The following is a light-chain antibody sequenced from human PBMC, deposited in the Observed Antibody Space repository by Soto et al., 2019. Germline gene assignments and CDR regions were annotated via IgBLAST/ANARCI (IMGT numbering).Light chain of an antibody. V-gene: IGLV2-11*01. CDR1: SSDVGGYNY. J-gene: IGLJ1*01. Sequence: QSALTQPRSVSGSPGQSVTISCTGTSSDVGGYNYVSWYQQHPGKAPKLMIYDVSKRPSGVPDRFSGSKSGNTAPLTISGLQAEDEADYYCCSYAGSYVDVFGTGTKLTVL. CDR3: CSYAGSYVDV. CDR2: DVS.